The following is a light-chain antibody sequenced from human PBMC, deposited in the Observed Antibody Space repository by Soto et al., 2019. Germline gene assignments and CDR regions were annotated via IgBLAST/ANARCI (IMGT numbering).Light chain of an antibody. J-gene: IGLJ2*01. CDR3: HVWDTATYHVI. CDR2: DDT. Sequence: SYELTQPPSGSVAPGQTATISCGGNNIGNKNVHWLQQRPGQAPVLVVYDDTDRPPGIPDRFSGSNSGNAAALTIRRVEAGDEADYYCHVWDTATYHVIFGGGTKLTVL. V-gene: IGLV3-21*02. CDR1: NIGNKN.